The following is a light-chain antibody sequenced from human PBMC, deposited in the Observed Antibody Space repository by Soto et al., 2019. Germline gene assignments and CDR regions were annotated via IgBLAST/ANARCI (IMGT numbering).Light chain of an antibody. J-gene: IGKJ1*01. CDR2: AAS. CDR1: QSISNY. CDR3: LQSYSTPTWT. V-gene: IGKV1-39*01. Sequence: DIQMTQSPSSLSASVGDRVTITCRASQSISNYLNWYQQKPGKAPKLLIYAASSLQSGVPSRFSGSGSGTDFTLTISSLQPGDFAIYYCLQSYSTPTWTFGQGTKVEIK.